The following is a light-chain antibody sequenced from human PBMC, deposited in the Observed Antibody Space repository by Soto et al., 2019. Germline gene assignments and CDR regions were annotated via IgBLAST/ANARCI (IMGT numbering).Light chain of an antibody. CDR2: DAS. J-gene: IGKJ5*01. V-gene: IGKV3-11*01. CDR1: QRVSSY. Sequence: EIVLTQSPATLSLSPGERATLSFRASQRVSSYLAWYQQKPGQAPRLLIYDASNRATGIPARFSGSGSGTDFTLTISSLEPEDFAVYYCQQRSNWPSITFGQGTRLEI. CDR3: QQRSNWPSIT.